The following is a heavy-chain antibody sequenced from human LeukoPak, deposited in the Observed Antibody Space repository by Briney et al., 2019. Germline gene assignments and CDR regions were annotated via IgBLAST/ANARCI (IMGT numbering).Heavy chain of an antibody. Sequence: PSETLSLTCTVSGGSITTNNYYWGWIRQPPGKGLEWIGSIYYSGSTYYNPSLKSRVTISVDTSKNQFSLKLSSVTAADTAVYYCIMGRHGIYGSGSYYQDYWGQGTLVTVSS. V-gene: IGHV4-39*07. CDR3: IMGRHGIYGSGSYYQDY. D-gene: IGHD3-10*01. CDR2: IYYSGST. CDR1: GGSITTNNYY. J-gene: IGHJ4*02.